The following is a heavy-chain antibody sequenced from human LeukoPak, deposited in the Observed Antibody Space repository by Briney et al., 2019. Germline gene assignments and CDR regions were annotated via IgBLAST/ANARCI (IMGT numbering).Heavy chain of an antibody. CDR1: GYTFTGYY. J-gene: IGHJ4*02. Sequence: ASVKVSCKASGYTFTGYYMHWVRQAPGQGLEWMGWINPNSGGTNYAQKFQGRVTMTRDTSISTAYMELSRLRSEDTAMYYCARGFRSDSSGRKFDYWGQGALVTVSS. CDR3: ARGFRSDSSGRKFDY. CDR2: INPNSGGT. V-gene: IGHV1-2*02. D-gene: IGHD3-22*01.